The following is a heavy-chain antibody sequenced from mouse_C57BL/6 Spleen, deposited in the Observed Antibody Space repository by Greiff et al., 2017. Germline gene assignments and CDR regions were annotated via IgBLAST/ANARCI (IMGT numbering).Heavy chain of an antibody. CDR1: GFTFSSYG. Sequence: VQLKESGGDLVKPGGSLKLSCAASGFTFSSYGMSWVRQTPDKRLEWVATISSGGSYTYYPDSVKGRFTISRDNAKNTLYLQMSSLKSEDTAMYYCARQDDGTRAWFAYWGQGTLVTVSA. V-gene: IGHV5-6*01. J-gene: IGHJ3*01. CDR3: ARQDDGTRAWFAY. D-gene: IGHD2-3*01. CDR2: ISSGGSYT.